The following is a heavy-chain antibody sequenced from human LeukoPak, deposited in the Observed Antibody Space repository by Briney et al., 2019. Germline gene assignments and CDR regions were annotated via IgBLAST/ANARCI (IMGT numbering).Heavy chain of an antibody. CDR3: ARVQWLDYFDY. CDR2: INAGNGNT. D-gene: IGHD6-19*01. V-gene: IGHV1-3*01. Sequence: ASVKVSCKASGYTFTSYAMHWVRQAPGQRLEWMGWINAGNGNTKYSQKFQGRVTITRDTSASTAYMELSSLRSEDTAVYHCARVQWLDYFDYWGQGTLVTVSS. J-gene: IGHJ4*02. CDR1: GYTFTSYA.